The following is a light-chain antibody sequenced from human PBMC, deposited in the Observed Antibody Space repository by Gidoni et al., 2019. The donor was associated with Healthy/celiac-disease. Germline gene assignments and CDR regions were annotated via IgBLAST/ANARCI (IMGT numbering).Light chain of an antibody. Sequence: QSVLTPPPSASGPPGQRVTISCSGSSSNIGSNYVYWYQQLPGTAPKLLIYSNNQRTSGVPDRFSGSKSGTSASRAISGLRSEDEADYYCAAWDDSLSGVVFGGGTKLTVL. CDR1: SSNIGSNY. J-gene: IGLJ2*01. CDR3: AAWDDSLSGVV. V-gene: IGLV1-47*02. CDR2: SNN.